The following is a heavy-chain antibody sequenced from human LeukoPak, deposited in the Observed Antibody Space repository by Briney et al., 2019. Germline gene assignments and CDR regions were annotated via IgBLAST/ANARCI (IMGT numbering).Heavy chain of an antibody. CDR1: EFTFSSYS. CDR2: ASGNKI. D-gene: IGHD2-15*01. V-gene: IGHV3-48*02. J-gene: IGHJ3*02. Sequence: GSLRLSCAASEFTFSSYSMNWVRQAPGKGLEWVSYASGNKIHYADSVKGRFTISRDSARNSLYLQMSSLRDEDTAVYFCARDSGHAFDIWGQGTMVTVSS. CDR3: ARDSGHAFDI.